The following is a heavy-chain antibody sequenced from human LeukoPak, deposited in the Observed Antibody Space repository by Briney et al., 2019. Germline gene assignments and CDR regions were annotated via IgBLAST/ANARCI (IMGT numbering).Heavy chain of an antibody. V-gene: IGHV4-34*01. J-gene: IGHJ4*02. Sequence: PSETLSLTCAVYGGSFSGYYWSWIRQPPGKGLEWIGEINHSGSTNYNPSLKSRVTISVDTSKNQFSLKLSSVTAADTAVYYCARKTVAGIRRYFDYWGQGTLVTVSS. CDR3: ARKTVAGIRRYFDY. CDR1: GGSFSGYY. CDR2: INHSGST. D-gene: IGHD6-19*01.